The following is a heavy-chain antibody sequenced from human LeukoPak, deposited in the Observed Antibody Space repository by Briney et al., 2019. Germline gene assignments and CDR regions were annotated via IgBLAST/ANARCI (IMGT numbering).Heavy chain of an antibody. V-gene: IGHV4-34*01. J-gene: IGHJ5*02. D-gene: IGHD3-16*02. CDR1: GGSFSGYY. CDR2: INHSGST. Sequence: SETLSLTCAVYGGSFSGYYWSWIRQPPGKGLEWIGEINHSGSTNYNPSLKSQVTISVDTSKNQFSLKLSSVTAADTAVYYCARGRRLSPKGRWFDPWGQGTLVTVSS. CDR3: ARGRRLSPKGRWFDP.